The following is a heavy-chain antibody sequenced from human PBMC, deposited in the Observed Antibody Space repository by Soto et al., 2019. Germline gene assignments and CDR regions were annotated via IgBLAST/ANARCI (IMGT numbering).Heavy chain of an antibody. CDR3: ARGGQDFWSGPFDY. V-gene: IGHV4-4*07. Sequence: SETLSLTCTVSGGSISNYYCNWIRQPAGKGLEWIGRIGTSGSTNYNPSLKSRVTMSVDTSKQEFSLKLSSVTAADTALYYCARGGQDFWSGPFDYWGRGALVTVSS. CDR1: GGSISNYY. CDR2: IGTSGST. D-gene: IGHD3-3*01. J-gene: IGHJ4*02.